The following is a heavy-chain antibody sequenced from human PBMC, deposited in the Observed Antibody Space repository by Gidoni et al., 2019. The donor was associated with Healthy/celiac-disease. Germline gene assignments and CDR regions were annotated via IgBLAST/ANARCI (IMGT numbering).Heavy chain of an antibody. V-gene: IGHV4-39*01. CDR1: GGSLSSSRYY. Sequence: QLQLQESGPGLVKPSETLSLTCTVSGGSLSSSRYYWGWIRQPPGKGLEWIGSIYYSGSTYYNPSLKSRVTISVDTSKNQFSLKLSSVTAADTAVYYCARAEKLWSGYPHFDYWGQGTLVTVSS. D-gene: IGHD3-3*01. CDR2: IYYSGST. J-gene: IGHJ4*02. CDR3: ARAEKLWSGYPHFDY.